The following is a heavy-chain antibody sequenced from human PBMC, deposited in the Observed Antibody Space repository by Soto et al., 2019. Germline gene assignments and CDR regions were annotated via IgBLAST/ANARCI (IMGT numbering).Heavy chain of an antibody. CDR1: GGTFSSYA. J-gene: IGHJ4*02. CDR3: ARGRGLRYFDWLLDY. Sequence: ASVKVSCKASGGTFSSYAISWVRQAPGQGLEWMGGIIPIFGTANYAQKFQGRVTITADESTSTAYMELSSLRSEDTAVYYCARGRGLRYFDWLLDYWGQGTLVTVSS. V-gene: IGHV1-69*13. CDR2: IIPIFGTA. D-gene: IGHD3-9*01.